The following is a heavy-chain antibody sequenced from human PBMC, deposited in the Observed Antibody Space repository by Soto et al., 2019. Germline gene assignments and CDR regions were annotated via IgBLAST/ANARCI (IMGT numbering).Heavy chain of an antibody. J-gene: IGHJ4*02. CDR2: IYWDDDK. CDR1: GFSLSTSGVG. Sequence: QITLKESGPTLVKPTQTLTLTCTFSGFSLSTSGVGVGWIRQPPGKALEWLALIYWDDDKHYSPSLKSRLTITEDTSKNQVVLTMTHMDPVDTATYYCAHASGGGTSPYFDYWGQGTLVTVSS. V-gene: IGHV2-5*02. CDR3: AHASGGGTSPYFDY. D-gene: IGHD2-15*01.